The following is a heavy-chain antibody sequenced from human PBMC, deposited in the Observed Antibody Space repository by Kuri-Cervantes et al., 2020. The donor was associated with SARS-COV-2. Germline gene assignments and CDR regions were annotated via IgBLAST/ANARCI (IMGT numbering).Heavy chain of an antibody. V-gene: IGHV1-24*01. CDR3: ARDKVVAVAGNRYYYGMDV. CDR1: GYTLTELS. D-gene: IGHD6-19*01. CDR2: FDPEDGET. J-gene: IGHJ6*02. Sequence: ASVKVSCKVSGYTLTELSMHWVRQAPGKGLEWMGGFDPEDGETIYAQKFQGRVTMTEDTSTDTAYMELSSLRSEDTVVYYCARDKVVAVAGNRYYYGMDVWGQGTTVTVSS.